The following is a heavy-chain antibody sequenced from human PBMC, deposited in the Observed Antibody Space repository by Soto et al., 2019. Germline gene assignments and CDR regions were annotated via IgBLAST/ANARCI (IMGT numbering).Heavy chain of an antibody. D-gene: IGHD3-3*01. V-gene: IGHV1-24*01. CDR3: ATDQGFSRKMYNWFDP. Sequence: ASVKVSCKVSGYTLTELSMRWVRQAPGKGLEWMGGFDPEDGETIYAQKFQGGVTMTEDTSTDTAYMELSSLRSEDTAVYYCATDQGFSRKMYNWFDPWGQGTLVTVSS. CDR2: FDPEDGET. J-gene: IGHJ5*02. CDR1: GYTLTELS.